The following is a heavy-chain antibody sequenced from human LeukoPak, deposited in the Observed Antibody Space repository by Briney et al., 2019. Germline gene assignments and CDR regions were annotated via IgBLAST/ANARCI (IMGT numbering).Heavy chain of an antibody. V-gene: IGHV3-23*01. J-gene: IGHJ3*01. CDR2: VSGSGGTT. CDR1: SSYV. D-gene: IGHD3-3*01. Sequence: GGSLRLSCAASSSYVMTWVHQAPGKGLEWVAIVSGSGGTTDYADSVKGRFTISRDNSNNMVYLQLKSLRVEDTAVYYCAKGRGTFGAIISDAFDVWGHGTMVIVSS. CDR3: AKGRGTFGAIISDAFDV.